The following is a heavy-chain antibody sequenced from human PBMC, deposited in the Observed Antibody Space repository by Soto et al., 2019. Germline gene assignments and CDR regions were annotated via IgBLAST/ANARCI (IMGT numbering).Heavy chain of an antibody. CDR3: ARAIKNWFDP. CDR2: TRNKANSYTT. CDR1: GFTFSDHY. J-gene: IGHJ5*02. V-gene: IGHV3-72*01. Sequence: GGSLRLSCAASGFTFSDHYMDWVRQAPGKGLEWVGRTRNKANSYTTEYAASVKGRFTISRDDSNNSLYLQMNSLKTEDTAVYYCARAIKNWFDPWGQGTLVTVSS.